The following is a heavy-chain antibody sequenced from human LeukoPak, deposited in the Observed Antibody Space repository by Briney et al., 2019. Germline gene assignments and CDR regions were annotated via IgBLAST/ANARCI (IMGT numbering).Heavy chain of an antibody. D-gene: IGHD5-18*01. CDR3: ARDPQLWFDY. V-gene: IGHV3-21*01. J-gene: IGHJ4*02. CDR1: GFTFSSYS. Sequence: GGSLRLSCAASGFTFSSYSMNWVRQAPGKGLEWVSSISSSSSYIYYGASVKGRFTISRDNAKNSLYLQMNSLRAEDTAVYYCARDPQLWFDYWGQGTLVTVSS. CDR2: ISSSSSYI.